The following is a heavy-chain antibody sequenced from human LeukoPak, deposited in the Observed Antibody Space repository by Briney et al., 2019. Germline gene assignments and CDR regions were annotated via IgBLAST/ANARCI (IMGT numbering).Heavy chain of an antibody. Sequence: SQTLSLTCAISGDSVSSYNVAWHWIRQSPSRGLEWLGRTYYRSKWFADYAVSVRGRITINADTSKNQFSLQLNSVTPEDTAVYYCARDGSSSSFDYWGQGTLVTVSS. CDR3: ARDGSSSSFDY. CDR1: GDSVSSYNVA. CDR2: TYYRSKWFA. J-gene: IGHJ4*02. V-gene: IGHV6-1*01. D-gene: IGHD6-6*01.